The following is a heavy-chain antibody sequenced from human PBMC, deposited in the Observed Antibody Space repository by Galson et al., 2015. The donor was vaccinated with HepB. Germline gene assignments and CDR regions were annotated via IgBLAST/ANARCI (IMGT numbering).Heavy chain of an antibody. V-gene: IGHV3-73*01. D-gene: IGHD6-19*01. Sequence: SLRLSCAASGFTFSGSAMHWVRQASGKGLEWVGRIRSKANSYATAYAASVKGRFTISRDDSKNTAYLQMNSLKTEDTATYYCARGRGSGWYNWDFDYWGQGTLVTVSS. CDR3: ARGRGSGWYNWDFDY. CDR1: GFTFSGSA. J-gene: IGHJ4*02. CDR2: IRSKANSYAT.